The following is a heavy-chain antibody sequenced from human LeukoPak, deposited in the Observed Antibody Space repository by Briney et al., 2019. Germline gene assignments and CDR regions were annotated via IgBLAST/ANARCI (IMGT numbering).Heavy chain of an antibody. CDR3: PKHRYGYGNYDYFDY. Sequence: PGGSLRLSCAASGFTFSNYAMSWVRQAPGKGLEWVSSISGSGGSTYYTDSVKGRFTISRDNSKDTLYLQMNNLRAEDSAVYYCPKHRYGYGNYDYFDYWGQGTLVTVSS. J-gene: IGHJ4*02. CDR2: ISGSGGST. D-gene: IGHD4-11*01. CDR1: GFTFSNYA. V-gene: IGHV3-23*01.